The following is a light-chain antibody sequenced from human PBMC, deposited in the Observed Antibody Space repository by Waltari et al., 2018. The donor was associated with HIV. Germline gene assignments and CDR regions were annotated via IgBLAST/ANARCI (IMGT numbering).Light chain of an antibody. CDR2: TNT. J-gene: IGLJ3*02. Sequence: CTGHGSHIGANYDVQWYQVLPGSAPKLLIHTNTARPSGVPDRFSGSKSGASASLAITGLQAEDEGDYYCQSFDSGLSAWVFGGGTKLTVL. CDR3: QSFDSGLSAWV. CDR1: GSHIGANYD. V-gene: IGLV1-40*03.